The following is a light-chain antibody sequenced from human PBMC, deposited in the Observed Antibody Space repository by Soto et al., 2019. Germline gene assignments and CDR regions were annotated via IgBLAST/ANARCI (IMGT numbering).Light chain of an antibody. CDR2: GAS. Sequence: DIPMTQSPSSVSASVGDRVTIICRASQDIGTWLAWYQQKPGRTPKLLIYGASTLQSGVPSRFSGSGSGTEFTLPISSLQAEDFASYYCHQDNSYPWTFGQGTTVEI. CDR1: QDIGTW. J-gene: IGKJ1*01. V-gene: IGKV1-12*01. CDR3: HQDNSYPWT.